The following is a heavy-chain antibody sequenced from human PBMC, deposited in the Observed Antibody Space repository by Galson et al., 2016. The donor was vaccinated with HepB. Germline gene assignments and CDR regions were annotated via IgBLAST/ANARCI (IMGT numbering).Heavy chain of an antibody. CDR1: GFTFSSYG. CDR3: AKDGRYGGDGPSWYYGMDV. V-gene: IGHV3-30*18. J-gene: IGHJ6*02. Sequence: SLRLSCAASGFTFSSYGMHWVRQAPGKGLEWVAVISYDGSNKYYADSVKGRFTISRDNSKNTLYLQMNSLRAEDTAVYYCAKDGRYGGDGPSWYYGMDVWGQGTTVTVSS. CDR2: ISYDGSNK. D-gene: IGHD4-23*01.